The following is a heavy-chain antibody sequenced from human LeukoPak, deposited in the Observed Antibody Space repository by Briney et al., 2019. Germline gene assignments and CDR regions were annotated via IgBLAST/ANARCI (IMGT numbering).Heavy chain of an antibody. D-gene: IGHD1-14*01. J-gene: IGHJ4*02. Sequence: GGSLTLSCAASGFTFSSYSMNWVRQAPGKGLEWVSYISSSSSIINYADSVKGRFTISRDNAKNSLYLQMNSLRDEDTAVYCCARERPVYDWGQGTLVTVSS. V-gene: IGHV3-48*02. CDR1: GFTFSSYS. CDR3: ARERPVYD. CDR2: ISSSSSII.